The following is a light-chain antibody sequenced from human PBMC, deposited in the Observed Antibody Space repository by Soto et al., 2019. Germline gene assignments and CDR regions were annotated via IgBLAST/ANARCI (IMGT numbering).Light chain of an antibody. CDR3: AAWDGSFVV. Sequence: QSVLTQPPSASGTPGQWVTISCSGSGSNIGTNTVTWYQQLPGAAPRLLIYSDNQRHSGVPARFSGSKSGASASLAISGLQSEDEADYYCAAWDGSFVVFGGGTKLTVL. CDR2: SDN. CDR1: GSNIGTNT. J-gene: IGLJ3*02. V-gene: IGLV1-44*01.